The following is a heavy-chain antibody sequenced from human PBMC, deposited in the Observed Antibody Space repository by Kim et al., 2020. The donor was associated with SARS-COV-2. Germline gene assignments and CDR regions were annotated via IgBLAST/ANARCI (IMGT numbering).Heavy chain of an antibody. J-gene: IGHJ2*01. V-gene: IGHV4-34*01. CDR3: ARNTKSRVAGYFDL. Sequence: SETLSLTCAVYGGSFSGYYWSWIRQPPGKGLEWIGEINHSGSTNYNPSLKSRVTISVDTSKNQFSLKLSSVTAADTAVYYCARNTKSRVAGYFDLWGRGT. CDR1: GGSFSGYY. CDR2: INHSGST. D-gene: IGHD2-21*01.